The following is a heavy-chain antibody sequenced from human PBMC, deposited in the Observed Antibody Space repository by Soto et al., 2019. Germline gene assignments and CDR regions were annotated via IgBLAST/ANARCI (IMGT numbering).Heavy chain of an antibody. CDR2: ISYDGSNK. J-gene: IGHJ4*02. Sequence: GGSLRLSCAASGFTFSSYALHWVRQAPGKGLEWVAVISYDGSNKYYADSVKGRFTISRDNSKNTLYLQMNSLRAEDTAVYYCARDRGVWYRHFDYWGQGTLVTVSS. CDR1: GFTFSSYA. D-gene: IGHD1-26*01. V-gene: IGHV3-30-3*01. CDR3: ARDRGVWYRHFDY.